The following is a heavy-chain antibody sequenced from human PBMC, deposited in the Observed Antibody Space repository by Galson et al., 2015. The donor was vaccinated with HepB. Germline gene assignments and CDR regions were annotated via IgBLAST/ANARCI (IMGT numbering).Heavy chain of an antibody. CDR2: IKGKTDGEAT. D-gene: IGHD4-23*01. J-gene: IGHJ4*02. V-gene: IGHV3-15*01. CDR1: GSCLGSAG. Sequence: SLPPSGPTCGSCLGSAGLSWVRQAPGKGLEWVGRIKGKTDGEATDYAAPVKGRFTISRDDSKDTLYLQMNSLKTEDTAVYYCTTDTRGNGGYWGQGTLVTVSS. CDR3: TTDTRGNGGY.